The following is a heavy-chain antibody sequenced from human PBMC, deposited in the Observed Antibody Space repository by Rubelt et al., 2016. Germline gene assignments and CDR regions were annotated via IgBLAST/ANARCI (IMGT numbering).Heavy chain of an antibody. D-gene: IGHD3-16*01. Sequence: QVTLRESGPALVKPTETLTLTCTFSGFSLSTRGLSVAWIRQPPGQALEWLAHIDSDDKKYYNTSLKTRLTISKDTSKDQVALTVTNVDPVDTATYYWARGSYDTFSYYYYGIDVWGQGTTVAVSS. CDR2: IDSDDKK. J-gene: IGHJ6*02. CDR1: GFSLSTRGLS. CDR3: ARGSYDTFSYYYYGIDV. V-gene: IGHV2-70*01.